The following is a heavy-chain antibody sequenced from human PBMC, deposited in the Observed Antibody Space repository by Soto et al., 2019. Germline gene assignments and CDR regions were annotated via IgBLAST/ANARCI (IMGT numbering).Heavy chain of an antibody. J-gene: IGHJ6*02. CDR3: ARQSCSSTSCYLHGMDV. D-gene: IGHD2-2*01. V-gene: IGHV5-10-1*01. CDR2: ITPHDSYT. Sequence: GESLKISCKGSGYSFTSYWISWVRQIPGKGLELKLCITPHDSYTTYSPSSQSHVTISADKSISTDYLQWNSLKASDTAMYYCARQSCSSTSCYLHGMDVWGQGTTVAVSS. CDR1: GYSFTSYW.